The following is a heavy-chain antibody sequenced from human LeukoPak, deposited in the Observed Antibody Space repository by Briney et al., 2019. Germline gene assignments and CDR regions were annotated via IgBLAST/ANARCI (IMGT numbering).Heavy chain of an antibody. CDR3: AGSTMVRGVKAPFDY. CDR1: GFSFSSHG. J-gene: IGHJ4*02. D-gene: IGHD3-10*01. V-gene: IGHV3-33*01. Sequence: GGSLRLSCAASGFSFSSHGMHWVRQAPGKGLEWVAVIWYDGSNKYYEDSVKGRFTISRDNSKNTLYLQMNSLRAEDTAVYYCAGSTMVRGVKAPFDYWGQGTLVTVSS. CDR2: IWYDGSNK.